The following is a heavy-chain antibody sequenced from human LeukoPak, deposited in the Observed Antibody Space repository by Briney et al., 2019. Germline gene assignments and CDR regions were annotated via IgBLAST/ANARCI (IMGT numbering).Heavy chain of an antibody. CDR1: GFTFSSYS. J-gene: IGHJ4*02. D-gene: IGHD2/OR15-2a*01. CDR3: ARDDVRTLGY. V-gene: IGHV3-21*01. Sequence: PGGSLRLSCAASGFTFSSYSMNWVRQAPGKGLEWVSSISSSSSYIYYADSVKGRFTISRDNAENSLYLQMNSLRAEDTAVYYCARDDVRTLGYWGQGTLVTVSS. CDR2: ISSSSSYI.